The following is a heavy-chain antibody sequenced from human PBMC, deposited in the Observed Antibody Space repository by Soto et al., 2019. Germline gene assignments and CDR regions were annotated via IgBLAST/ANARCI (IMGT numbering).Heavy chain of an antibody. CDR2: ISGPSSST. CDR3: ARADVVLMVTYTGIDF. Sequence: PGGSLRRSCAAIGFTFGDYSVTWVRQAPGKGLEWVSTISGPSSSTYYADSVKGGLTVSRDNSNNTLYLHMNSLRAEDTALYYCARADVVLMVTYTGIDFWGQGTVVTVSS. CDR1: GFTFGDYS. J-gene: IGHJ4*02. D-gene: IGHD2-8*01. V-gene: IGHV3-23*01.